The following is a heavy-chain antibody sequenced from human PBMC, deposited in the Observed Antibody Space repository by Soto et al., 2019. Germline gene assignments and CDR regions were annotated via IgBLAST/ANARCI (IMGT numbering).Heavy chain of an antibody. Sequence: PGGSLRLSCSASGFTFSSYAMHWVRQAPGKGLEWVAVISYDGTNKYYADSVKGRFTISRDNSKNTLYLEMNSLRAEDTAVYYCAKIRASYSKGDAFDIWGQGTMVTVSS. J-gene: IGHJ3*02. D-gene: IGHD1-26*01. CDR1: GFTFSSYA. CDR3: AKIRASYSKGDAFDI. V-gene: IGHV3-30-3*02. CDR2: ISYDGTNK.